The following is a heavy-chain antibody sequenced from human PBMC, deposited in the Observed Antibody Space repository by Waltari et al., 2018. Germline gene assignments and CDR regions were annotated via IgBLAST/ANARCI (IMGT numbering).Heavy chain of an antibody. CDR3: ARGVGIEAFDI. J-gene: IGHJ3*02. D-gene: IGHD1-20*01. CDR2: INHSGST. Sequence: QVQLQQWGAGLLKPSETLSLTCAVYGGSFSGYSWSWIRQPPGKGLEWIGEINHSGSTNYNPSLKSRVTISVDTSKNQFSLKLSSVTAADTAVYYCARGVGIEAFDIWGQGTMVTVSS. CDR1: GGSFSGYS. V-gene: IGHV4-34*01.